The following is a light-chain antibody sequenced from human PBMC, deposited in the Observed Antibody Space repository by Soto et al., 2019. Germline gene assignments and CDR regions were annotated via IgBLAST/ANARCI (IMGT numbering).Light chain of an antibody. V-gene: IGKV1-39*01. J-gene: IGKJ2*01. CDR1: QNINTY. CDR2: GAS. Sequence: DVELTQSPSSLSASLGDRATITCRASQNINTYLNWYQHKPGKAPNLLIYGASTVPSGVPLRFSGSGSGTDFTLTISSLESEDFAAYYCQESNSTQYTFGQGTKLEI. CDR3: QESNSTQYT.